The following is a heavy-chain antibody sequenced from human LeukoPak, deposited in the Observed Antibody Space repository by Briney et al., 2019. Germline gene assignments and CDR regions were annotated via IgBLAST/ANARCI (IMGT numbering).Heavy chain of an antibody. Sequence: GSSVKVSCKASGSTFISYAISWVRQAPGQGLEWMGGIIPIFGTANYAQKFQGRVTITADKSTSTAYVELSSLRSEDTAVYYCARARFGSSSQNYFDYWGQGTLVTVSS. D-gene: IGHD6-13*01. CDR2: IIPIFGTA. CDR1: GSTFISYA. V-gene: IGHV1-69*06. J-gene: IGHJ4*02. CDR3: ARARFGSSSQNYFDY.